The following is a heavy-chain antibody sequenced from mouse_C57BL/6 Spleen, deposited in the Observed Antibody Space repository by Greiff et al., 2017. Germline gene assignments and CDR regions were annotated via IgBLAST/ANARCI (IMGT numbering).Heavy chain of an antibody. CDR1: GFTFSDYG. Sequence: DVKLQESGGGLVKPGGSLKLSCAASGFTFSDYGMHWVRQAPEKGLEWVAYISSGSSTIYYADTVKGRFTISRDNAKNTLFLQMTSLRSEDTAMYYCARGGAYYGNSPWFAYWGQGTLVTVSA. CDR2: ISSGSSTI. J-gene: IGHJ3*01. CDR3: ARGGAYYGNSPWFAY. V-gene: IGHV5-17*01. D-gene: IGHD2-10*01.